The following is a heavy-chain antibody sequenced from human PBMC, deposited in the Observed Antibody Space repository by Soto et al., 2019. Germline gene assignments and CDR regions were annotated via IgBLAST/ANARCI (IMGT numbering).Heavy chain of an antibody. CDR3: ARDPDYGGNHNCFDP. J-gene: IGHJ5*02. V-gene: IGHV1-69*06. Sequence: VASVKVSCKASGGTFSSYAISWVRQAPGQGLEWMGGIIPIFGTANYAQKFQGRVTITADKSTSTAYMELSSLRSEDTAVYYCARDPDYGGNHNCFDPWGQRTLVTVPS. CDR2: IIPIFGTA. CDR1: GGTFSSYA. D-gene: IGHD4-17*01.